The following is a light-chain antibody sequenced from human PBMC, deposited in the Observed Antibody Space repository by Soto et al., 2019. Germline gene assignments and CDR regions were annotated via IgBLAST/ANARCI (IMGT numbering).Light chain of an antibody. V-gene: IGLV1-44*01. CDR1: RSNIGSDT. Sequence: QSVLTQPPSASGTPGQRVTISCSGSRSNIGSDTVSWYQQLPGTAPKLLIYSNNRRPSGVPDRFSGSKSGTSASLAISGLQFEDEADYYCAAWDDNEDGVVFGGGTKVTVL. CDR2: SNN. CDR3: AAWDDNEDGVV. J-gene: IGLJ2*01.